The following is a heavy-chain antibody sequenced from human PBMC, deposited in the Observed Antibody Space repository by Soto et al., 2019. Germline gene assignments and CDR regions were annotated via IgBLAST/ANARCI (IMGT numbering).Heavy chain of an antibody. V-gene: IGHV2-5*02. CDR1: GFSLRSSGVG. CDR3: AHATYHNSGQFAY. D-gene: IGHD6-19*01. J-gene: IGHJ4*02. CDR2: IYWDDDK. Sequence: QITLKESGPTLVKPTQTLTLTCTFSGFSLRSSGVGVGWIRQPPGKALEWLALIYWDDDKRYSPSLKTRLTFSKDTSKNQVVLTMSNLDPVDTGTYFCAHATYHNSGQFAYWGPGTLVTVS.